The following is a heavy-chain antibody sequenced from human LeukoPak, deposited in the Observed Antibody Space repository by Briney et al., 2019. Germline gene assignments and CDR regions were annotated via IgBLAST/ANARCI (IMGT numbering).Heavy chain of an antibody. Sequence: KSSETLSLTCTVSGDSISSSTYYWGWIRQPPGKGLEWIGNIYSSGSTYNNPSFKVRVTISVDTSRNQFSLKLSSVTAADTAVYYCARRSGYPHYYFDYWGQGTLVTVSS. CDR3: ARRSGYPHYYFDY. J-gene: IGHJ4*02. D-gene: IGHD3-3*01. V-gene: IGHV4-39*07. CDR2: IYSSGST. CDR1: GDSISSSTYY.